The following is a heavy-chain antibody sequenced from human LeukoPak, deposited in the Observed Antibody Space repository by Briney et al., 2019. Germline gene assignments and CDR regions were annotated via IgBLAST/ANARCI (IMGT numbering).Heavy chain of an antibody. CDR3: ARLLVATPGVYP. D-gene: IGHD5-12*01. CDR1: GFTFSCYE. Sequence: PGGSLRLSCAASGFTFSCYEMHWGRQAPGKGLELVVEMSSRGTTIHHADAMKRRLTITTDNAKNSLYLQMNSLRAEDTAVHDCARLLVATPGVYPWGQGDLGTVSS. V-gene: IGHV3-48*03. J-gene: IGHJ5*02. CDR2: MSSRGTTI.